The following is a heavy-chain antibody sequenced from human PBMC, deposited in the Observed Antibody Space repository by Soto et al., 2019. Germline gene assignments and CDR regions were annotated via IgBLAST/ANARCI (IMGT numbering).Heavy chain of an antibody. J-gene: IGHJ3*02. Sequence: ASVKVSCKASGYTFTSYAMHWVRQAPGQRLEWMGWINAGNGNTKYSQKFQGRVTITRDTSASTAYMELSSLRSEDTAVYYCARDTGDDYGTKGGAFDIWGQGTMVTVSS. V-gene: IGHV1-3*01. CDR3: ARDTGDDYGTKGGAFDI. D-gene: IGHD4-17*01. CDR1: GYTFTSYA. CDR2: INAGNGNT.